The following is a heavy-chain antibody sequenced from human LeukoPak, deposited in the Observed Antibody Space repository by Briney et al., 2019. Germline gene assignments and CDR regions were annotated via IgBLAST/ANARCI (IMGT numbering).Heavy chain of an antibody. CDR1: GGSISSGDYY. J-gene: IGHJ4*02. Sequence: PSETLSLTCTVSGGSISSGDYYWSWIRQPPGKGLEWIGYIYYSGSTYYNPSLKSRVTISVDTSKNQFSLKLSSVTAADTAVYYCARGRITMVRGGVFDYWGQGTLVTVSS. D-gene: IGHD3-10*01. CDR2: IYYSGST. CDR3: ARGRITMVRGGVFDY. V-gene: IGHV4-30-4*01.